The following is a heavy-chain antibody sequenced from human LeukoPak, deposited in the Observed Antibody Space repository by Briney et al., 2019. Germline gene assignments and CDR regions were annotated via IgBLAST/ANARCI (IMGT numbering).Heavy chain of an antibody. Sequence: GGSLRLSCAASGFTVSSNYMSWVRQAPGKGREWVSVIYSGGSTYYADSVKGRFTISRHNSKNTLYLQMNSLRAEDTAVYYCARDIAGQHYYYGMDVWGQGTTVTVSS. CDR3: ARDIAGQHYYYGMDV. V-gene: IGHV3-53*04. D-gene: IGHD2-21*01. J-gene: IGHJ6*02. CDR2: IYSGGST. CDR1: GFTVSSNY.